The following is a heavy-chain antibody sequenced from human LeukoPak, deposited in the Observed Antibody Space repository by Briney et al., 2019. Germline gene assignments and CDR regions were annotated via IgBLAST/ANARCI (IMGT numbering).Heavy chain of an antibody. CDR1: GFTFDDYA. CDR3: ASGGDEIWWLRGR. V-gene: IGHV3-9*01. D-gene: IGHD5-12*01. Sequence: RAGGSLRLSCAASGFTFDDYAMHWVRQAPGKGLEWVSGISWNSGSIGYADSVKGRFTISRDNAKNSLYLQMNSLRAEDTAVYYCASGGDEIWWLRGRWGQGTLVTVSS. CDR2: ISWNSGSI. J-gene: IGHJ4*02.